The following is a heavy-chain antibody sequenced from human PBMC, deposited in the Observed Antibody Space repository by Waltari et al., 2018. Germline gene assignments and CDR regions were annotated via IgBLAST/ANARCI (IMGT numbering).Heavy chain of an antibody. CDR3: ARLFTASGYFDY. J-gene: IGHJ4*02. Sequence: QLQLQESGPGLVKPSETLSLTCPVSGGSISSSSYYWGWIPQPPGKGLEWIGSIYYSGSTYYNPSLKSRVTISVDTSKNQFSLKLSSVTAADTAVYYCARLFTASGYFDYWGQGTLVTVSS. D-gene: IGHD3-22*01. V-gene: IGHV4-39*01. CDR1: GGSISSSSYY. CDR2: IYYSGST.